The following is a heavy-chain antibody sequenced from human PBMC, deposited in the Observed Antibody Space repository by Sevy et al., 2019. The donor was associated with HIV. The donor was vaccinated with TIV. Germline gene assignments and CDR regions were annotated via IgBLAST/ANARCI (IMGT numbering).Heavy chain of an antibody. J-gene: IGHJ4*02. V-gene: IGHV3-48*02. CDR3: ARDLGYYYDRSGYYGPYYY. CDR1: GFTFSSYS. CDR2: ISSSSSTI. Sequence: GGSLRLSCAASGFTFSSYSMNWVRQAPGKGLEWVSYISSSSSTIYYADSVKGRFTISRDNAKNSLYLQMNSLRDEDTAVYYCARDLGYYYDRSGYYGPYYYWGQGTLVTVSS. D-gene: IGHD3-22*01.